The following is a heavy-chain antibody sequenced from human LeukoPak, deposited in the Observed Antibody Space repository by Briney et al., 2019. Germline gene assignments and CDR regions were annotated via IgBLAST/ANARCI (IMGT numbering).Heavy chain of an antibody. CDR3: ARGRKPFSGTAIYSGNWFDP. CDR1: GYTFTGYY. CDR2: INPNSGGT. D-gene: IGHD3-10*02. Sequence: GASVKVSCRASGYTFTGYYMHWVRQAPGQGLEWMGWINPNSGGTNYAQKFQGRVTMTRDTSISTAYMELSRLRSDDTAVYYCARGRKPFSGTAIYSGNWFDPWGQGTLVTVSS. J-gene: IGHJ5*02. V-gene: IGHV1-2*02.